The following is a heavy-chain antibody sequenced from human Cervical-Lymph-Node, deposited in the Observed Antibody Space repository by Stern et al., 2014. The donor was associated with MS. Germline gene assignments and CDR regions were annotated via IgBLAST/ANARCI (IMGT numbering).Heavy chain of an antibody. CDR1: GFTFDSYW. Sequence: EVQLVQSGGGLVQPGGSLRLSCADSGFTFDSYWMHWVRQVPGKGLEWVSRIDEDGSFTSYADFAKGRFTISRDNAKTTRYLQMNSLRADDTAIYCCGRDLSGRYDHWGQGTLVTVSS. V-gene: IGHV3-74*03. J-gene: IGHJ5*02. D-gene: IGHD6-25*01. CDR2: IDEDGSFT. CDR3: GRDLSGRYDH.